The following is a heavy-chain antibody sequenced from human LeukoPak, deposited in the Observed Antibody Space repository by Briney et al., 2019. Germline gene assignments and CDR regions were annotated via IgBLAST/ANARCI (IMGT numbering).Heavy chain of an antibody. J-gene: IGHJ4*02. CDR1: GGSISSGGYS. CDR2: IYHSGST. CDR3: ARGGGFDY. V-gene: IGHV4-30-2*01. D-gene: IGHD3-16*01. Sequence: SQTLSLTCAVSGGSISSGGYSGSWIRQPPGKGLEWIGYIYHSGSTYYNPSLKSRVTISVDRSKNQFSLKLSSVTAADTAVYYCARGGGFDYWGQGTLVTVSS.